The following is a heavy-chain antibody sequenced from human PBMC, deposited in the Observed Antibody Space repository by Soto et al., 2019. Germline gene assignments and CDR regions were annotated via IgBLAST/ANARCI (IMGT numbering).Heavy chain of an antibody. CDR2: ISPYIDNT. V-gene: IGHV1-18*01. CDR1: GFSLSDDG. Sequence: GPEIKKPGASVKVSCKASGFSLSDDGINWMRQAPGQGLDWVGWISPYIDNTNYAQKFQDGVTLTTDTSTSTAYMELRSLRSDDTAVYYCATSEAPASMGGWFPAWGQGTLVTVSA. D-gene: IGHD2-2*01. J-gene: IGHJ5*02. CDR3: ATSEAPASMGGWFPA.